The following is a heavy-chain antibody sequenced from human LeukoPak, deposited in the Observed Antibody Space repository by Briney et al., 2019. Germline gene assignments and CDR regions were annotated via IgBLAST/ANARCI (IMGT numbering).Heavy chain of an antibody. CDR3: ARGPSIPPRIQLWLRWGDRYGMDV. V-gene: IGHV1-8*01. J-gene: IGHJ6*02. CDR1: GYTFTSYD. Sequence: GASVKVSYKASGYTFTSYDINWVRQATGQGLEWMGWMNPNSGNTGYAQKFQGRVTMTRNTSISTAYMELSSLRSEDTAVYYCARGPSIPPRIQLWLRWGDRYGMDVWGQGTTVTVSS. D-gene: IGHD5-18*01. CDR2: MNPNSGNT.